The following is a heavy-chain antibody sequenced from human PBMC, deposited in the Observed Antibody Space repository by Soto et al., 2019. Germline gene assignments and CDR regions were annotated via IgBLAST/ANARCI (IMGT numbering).Heavy chain of an antibody. CDR3: ARDSSSWYDAYYYGMDV. D-gene: IGHD6-13*01. Sequence: QVQRVESGGGVVQPGRSLRLSCAASGFTFSSYDMHWVRQAPGKGLEWVAVISYDGSNKYYADSVKGRFTISRDNSKNTLYLQMNSLRAEDTAVYYCARDSSSWYDAYYYGMDVWGQGTTVTVSS. CDR2: ISYDGSNK. J-gene: IGHJ6*02. V-gene: IGHV3-30-3*01. CDR1: GFTFSSYD.